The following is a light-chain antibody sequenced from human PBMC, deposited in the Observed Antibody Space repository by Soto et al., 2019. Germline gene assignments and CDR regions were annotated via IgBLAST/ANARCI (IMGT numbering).Light chain of an antibody. CDR2: KAS. Sequence: DIQMTQSPSTLSASVGDRVTITCRASQSISTWLAWYQQKAGKAPKLLIYKASSLEGGVPSRFSGSGSGTEFNITISSLQPDDFATYYCHQYNTSPLTFGGGTTVDIK. CDR1: QSISTW. V-gene: IGKV1-5*03. CDR3: HQYNTSPLT. J-gene: IGKJ4*01.